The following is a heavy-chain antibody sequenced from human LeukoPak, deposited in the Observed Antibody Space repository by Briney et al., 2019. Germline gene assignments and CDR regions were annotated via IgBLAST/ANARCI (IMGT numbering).Heavy chain of an antibody. J-gene: IGHJ4*02. CDR2: FSYDGSKK. CDR1: GFIFRNFG. Sequence: GGSLRLSCAASGFIFRNFGMHWLRQAPGKGLEWVAAFSYDGSKKDYADSVKGRFTISRDSSKNTLYLQMNSLRAEDTAVYSCAGGDYGRFDYWGQGTLVTVSS. V-gene: IGHV3-30*19. D-gene: IGHD4-17*01. CDR3: AGGDYGRFDY.